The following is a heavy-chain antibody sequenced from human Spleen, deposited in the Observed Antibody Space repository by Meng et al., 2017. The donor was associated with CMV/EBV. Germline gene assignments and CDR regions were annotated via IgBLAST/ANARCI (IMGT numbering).Heavy chain of an antibody. Sequence: SGGSISSGGYYWNWIRQPPGKGLEWIGYIYESGHSYYNPSLKSRVTISIDTSKNQFSVRLSSVTASDTAVYYCARAKGGDYGDDAVDYWGQGTLVTVSS. CDR1: GGSISSGGYY. D-gene: IGHD4-17*01. J-gene: IGHJ4*02. V-gene: IGHV4-30-4*08. CDR3: ARAKGGDYGDDAVDY. CDR2: IYESGHS.